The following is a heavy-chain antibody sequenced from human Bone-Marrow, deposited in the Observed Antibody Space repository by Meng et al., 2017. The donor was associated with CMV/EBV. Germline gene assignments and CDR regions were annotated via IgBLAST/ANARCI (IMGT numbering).Heavy chain of an antibody. J-gene: IGHJ6*02. Sequence: ASVKVSCKASGYTFTGYYMHWVRQAPGQGLEWMGWINPNSGGTNYAQKFQGRVTMTRDTSISTAYMELSRLRSDDTAMYYCARVTIFTMTTVTIEAGYGMDVWGQGTTVTVSS. V-gene: IGHV1-2*02. D-gene: IGHD4-11*01. CDR2: INPNSGGT. CDR3: ARVTIFTMTTVTIEAGYGMDV. CDR1: GYTFTGYY.